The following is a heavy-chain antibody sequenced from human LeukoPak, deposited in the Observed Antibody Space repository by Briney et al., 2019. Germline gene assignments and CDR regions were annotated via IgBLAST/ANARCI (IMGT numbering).Heavy chain of an antibody. Sequence: PSETLSLTCTVSGGSISSGGYYWSWIRQPPGKGLGWIGYIYHSGSTYYNPSLKSRVTISVDRSKNQFSLKLSSVTAADTAVYYCARSYGGNSYYYYMDVWGKGTTVTVSS. CDR2: IYHSGST. CDR1: GGSISSGGYY. V-gene: IGHV4-30-2*01. J-gene: IGHJ6*03. CDR3: ARSYGGNSYYYYMDV. D-gene: IGHD4-23*01.